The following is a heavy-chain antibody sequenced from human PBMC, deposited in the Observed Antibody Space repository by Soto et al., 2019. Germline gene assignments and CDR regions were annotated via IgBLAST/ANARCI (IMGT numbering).Heavy chain of an antibody. D-gene: IGHD7-27*01. J-gene: IGHJ4*02. CDR1: GFTFSSYW. CDR3: ASAGERRY. V-gene: IGHV3-7*01. CDR2: INQDGSEK. Sequence: EVPLVESGGGLVQPGGSLRLSCAASGFTFSSYWMAWVRQAPGKGLEWVANINQDGSEKNYVDSVKGRFTLSRDNAKNSLYLHMNSLRDEDTAVYYCASAGERRYWGQGTLITVSS.